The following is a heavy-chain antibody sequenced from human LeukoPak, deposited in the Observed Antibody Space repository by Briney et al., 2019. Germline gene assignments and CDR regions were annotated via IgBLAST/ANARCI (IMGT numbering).Heavy chain of an antibody. Sequence: GESLKISCKGSGYSFTSYWIGWVRQMPGKGLEWMGIIYPGDSDTRYSPSFQGQVTISADKSISTAYLQWSSLKASDTAMYYCARRVDCSSTSCYYYFDYWGQGTLVTVSS. CDR2: IYPGDSDT. CDR3: ARRVDCSSTSCYYYFDY. CDR1: GYSFTSYW. V-gene: IGHV5-51*01. J-gene: IGHJ4*02. D-gene: IGHD2-2*01.